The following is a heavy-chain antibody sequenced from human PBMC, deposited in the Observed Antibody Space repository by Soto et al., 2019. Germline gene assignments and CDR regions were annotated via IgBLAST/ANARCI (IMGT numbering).Heavy chain of an antibody. J-gene: IGHJ3*01. V-gene: IGHV4-30-4*01. D-gene: IGHD2-15*01. CDR1: GGSISSESYY. CDR2: IYYSGST. CDR3: ARVGTSVVVVQGFDL. Sequence: QMQLQESGPGLVKPSQTLSLTCTVSGGSISSESYYWTWVRQTPGKGLEWIGYIYYSGSTYYNPSFSSRLSISVDTSKNQFSLKLSSVTAADTAVYYCARVGTSVVVVQGFDLWGQGTVVTVSS.